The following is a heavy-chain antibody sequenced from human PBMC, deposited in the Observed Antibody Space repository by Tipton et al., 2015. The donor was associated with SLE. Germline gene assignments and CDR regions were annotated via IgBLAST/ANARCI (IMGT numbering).Heavy chain of an antibody. CDR1: GGSISSGSYY. Sequence: TLSLTCTVSGGSISSGSYYWSWIRQPAGKGLEWIGHIYTSGCTNYNPSLKSRVTISVDTSKNPFSLKLSSVTAADTAVYYCARLRELYYDSSPDAFDIWGQGTMVTVSS. CDR2: IYTSGCT. CDR3: ARLRELYYDSSPDAFDI. J-gene: IGHJ3*02. D-gene: IGHD3-22*01. V-gene: IGHV4-61*09.